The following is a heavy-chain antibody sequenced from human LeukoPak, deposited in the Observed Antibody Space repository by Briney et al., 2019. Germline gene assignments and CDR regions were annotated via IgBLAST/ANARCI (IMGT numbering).Heavy chain of an antibody. CDR1: GITFSSFG. J-gene: IGHJ2*01. V-gene: IGHV3-33*01. CDR2: IWYDGTNK. Sequence: GGSLRLSCAASGITFSSFGMHWVRQAPGQGLEWVAVIWYDGTNKYYADSVKGRFTISRDDAKNMTYLQMNSLKIEDTAVYYCTRHGQRDTSPSNWYFDLWGRGTLVTVSS. D-gene: IGHD2-2*01. CDR3: TRHGQRDTSPSNWYFDL.